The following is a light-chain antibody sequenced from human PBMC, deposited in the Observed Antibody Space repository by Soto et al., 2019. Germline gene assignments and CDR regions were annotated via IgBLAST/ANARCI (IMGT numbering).Light chain of an antibody. CDR1: QSIRTY. CDR2: AAS. J-gene: IGKJ4*01. Sequence: DIQMTQSPSSLFASVGDRVTITCRASQSIRTYLNWYQQRPGKAPKLLIYAASTLQSGVPSRFSGSGSETDFTLTISSLQPEDFATYYCQQSYSTPLTFGGGTKVDIK. CDR3: QQSYSTPLT. V-gene: IGKV1-39*01.